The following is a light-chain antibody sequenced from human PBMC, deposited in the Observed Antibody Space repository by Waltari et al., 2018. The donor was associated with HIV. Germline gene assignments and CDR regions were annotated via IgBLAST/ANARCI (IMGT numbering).Light chain of an antibody. CDR3: QQANSFPHT. CDR2: DAS. Sequence: DIQMTPSPSSMSASVGDEVTIPCRATQFISTSLAWYQQRPNRAPKLLIFDASRLQSGAPSRFSGRGSGTQFTLTINSLQPEDVATYYCQQANSFPHTFGQGT. V-gene: IGKV1-12*01. CDR1: QFISTS. J-gene: IGKJ2*01.